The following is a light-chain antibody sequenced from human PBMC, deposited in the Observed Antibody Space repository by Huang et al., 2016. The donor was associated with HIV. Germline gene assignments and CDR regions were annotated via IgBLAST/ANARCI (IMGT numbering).Light chain of an antibody. J-gene: IGKJ4*01. Sequence: DIQMTQSPFVLSASVGDRVTISCRASQGISNRLVWFQQKPGRVTKLLIHDASSLESGVPTRFIGSGSGTEFTLTINSLQPEDFATYYCLQHNGHPLTFGGGTRVEIK. CDR3: LQHNGHPLT. CDR2: DAS. V-gene: IGKV1-17*03. CDR1: QGISNR.